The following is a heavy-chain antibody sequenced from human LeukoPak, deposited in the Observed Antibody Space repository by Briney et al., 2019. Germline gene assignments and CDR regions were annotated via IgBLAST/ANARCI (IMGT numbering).Heavy chain of an antibody. Sequence: RGSLRLSCAASGFTVSSNYMSWVRQAPGRGLEWVSVIYSGGSTYYADSVKGRFTISRDNSKNTLYLQMNSLRAEDTAVFYCARGNYYGSSGYYLDYWGQGTLVTVSS. D-gene: IGHD3-22*01. CDR2: IYSGGST. CDR1: GFTVSSNY. CDR3: ARGNYYGSSGYYLDY. V-gene: IGHV3-53*01. J-gene: IGHJ4*02.